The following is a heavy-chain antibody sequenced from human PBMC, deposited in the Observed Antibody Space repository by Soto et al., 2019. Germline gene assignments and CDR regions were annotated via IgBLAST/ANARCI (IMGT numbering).Heavy chain of an antibody. J-gene: IGHJ6*02. D-gene: IGHD5-18*01. CDR3: ARSYRDYGMDV. CDR1: GYSISSSHW. CDR2: IYYSGST. V-gene: IGHV4-28*01. Sequence: QVQLQESGPGLVKPSDTLSLTCAVSGYSISSSHWWGWIRQPPGKGLEWIGYIYYSGSTYYNPSLKSRDTMSVDTSKNQFSLKVSSVTAMDTAVYYCARSYRDYGMDVWGQGTTVTVSS.